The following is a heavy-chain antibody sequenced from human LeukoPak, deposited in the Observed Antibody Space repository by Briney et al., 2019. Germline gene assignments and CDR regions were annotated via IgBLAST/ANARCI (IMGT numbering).Heavy chain of an antibody. CDR1: GYTFTSYY. J-gene: IGHJ6*02. D-gene: IGHD4-17*01. Sequence: GASVTVSCKASGYTFTSYYMHWVRQAPGQGLAWMGIINPSGGSTSYAQKFQGRVTMTRDTSTSTVYMELSSLRSEDTAVYYCARPMTTVTTPYYYYGMDVWGQGTTVTVSS. CDR3: ARPMTTVTTPYYYYGMDV. CDR2: INPSGGST. V-gene: IGHV1-46*01.